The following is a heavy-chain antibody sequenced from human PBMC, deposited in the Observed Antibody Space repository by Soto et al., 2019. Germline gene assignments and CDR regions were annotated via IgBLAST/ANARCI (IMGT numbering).Heavy chain of an antibody. J-gene: IGHJ4*02. V-gene: IGHV1-69*08. CDR2: IIPILGIG. CDR3: ARDLKFSRWDY. Sequence: QVQLVQSGAEVQKPGSSVKVSCKASGGTFSSSTISWVRQAPGQGLEWMGRIIPILGIGNYAQKFQGRVTITADKSTSTAYMELSSLRSEDTAVYYCARDLKFSRWDYWGQGTLVTVSS. CDR1: GGTFSSST. D-gene: IGHD2-15*01.